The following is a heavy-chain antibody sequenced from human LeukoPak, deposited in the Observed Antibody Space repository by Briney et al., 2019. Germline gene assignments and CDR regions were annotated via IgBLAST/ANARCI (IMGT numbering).Heavy chain of an antibody. CDR3: ARDERYDSSGYPFDY. V-gene: IGHV1-2*02. D-gene: IGHD3-22*01. Sequence: GASVTVSCKASGYTFTVYFMHWVRQAPGQGLEWMGWINPNSGDTNYAQKFQGRVTMTRDTSISTAYMELSRLRSDDTAVYYCARDERYDSSGYPFDYWGQGTLVTVSS. CDR1: GYTFTVYF. CDR2: INPNSGDT. J-gene: IGHJ4*02.